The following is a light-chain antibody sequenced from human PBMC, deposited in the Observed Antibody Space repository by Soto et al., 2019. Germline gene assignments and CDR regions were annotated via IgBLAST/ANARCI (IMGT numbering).Light chain of an antibody. CDR3: QQRSSWPLLT. Sequence: EIVLTQSPATLSLYQGERATLSCRASQSVSNYLAWFQQKPGQAPRLLIYDASNRATGIPARFSGSGSGTDFTLTISSLEPEDFAVYYCQQRSSWPLLTFGGGTKVEI. J-gene: IGKJ4*01. CDR2: DAS. V-gene: IGKV3-11*01. CDR1: QSVSNY.